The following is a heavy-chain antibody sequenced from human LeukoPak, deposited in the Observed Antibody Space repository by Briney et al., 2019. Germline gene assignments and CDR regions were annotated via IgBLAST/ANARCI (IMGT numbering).Heavy chain of an antibody. V-gene: IGHV3-73*01. D-gene: IGHD3-16*01. J-gene: IGHJ5*02. Sequence: GGSLRLSCAASGFTFSDSAIHWVRQASGKGLEWVGRIRGKGFSDPPAYAASVKDRFTISRDDSESTAYLQMNSLKAEDTAVYYCTVPQSGGNWFDPWGPGTQVTVSS. CDR2: IRGKGFSDPP. CDR3: TVPQSGGNWFDP. CDR1: GFTFSDSA.